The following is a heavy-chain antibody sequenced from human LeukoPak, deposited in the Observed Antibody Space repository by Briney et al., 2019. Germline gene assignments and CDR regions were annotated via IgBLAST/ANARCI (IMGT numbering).Heavy chain of an antibody. CDR1: GFTFSSYA. V-gene: IGHV3-23*01. J-gene: IGHJ4*02. CDR3: AKVTWLRFPFDY. Sequence: GGSLRLSCAASGFTFSSYAMSWVRQAPGKGLEWVSAISGSGGSTYYADSAKGRLTISRDNSKNTLYLQMNSLRAEDTAVYYCAKVTWLRFPFDYWGQGTLVTVSS. CDR2: ISGSGGST. D-gene: IGHD5-12*01.